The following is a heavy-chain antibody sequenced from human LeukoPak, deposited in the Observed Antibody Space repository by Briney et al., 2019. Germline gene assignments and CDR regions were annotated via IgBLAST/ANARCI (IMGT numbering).Heavy chain of an antibody. D-gene: IGHD3-10*01. V-gene: IGHV4-39*01. CDR1: GGSISSRSNY. J-gene: IGHJ4*02. CDR3: ARGARGYYGSTQRVFDY. Sequence: SETLSLTCTVSGGSISSRSNYWGWIRQPPGKGLEWIGSLYYSGSTYYNPSLKSRVTISVDTSKNQLSLKLSSVTAADTAVYYCARGARGYYGSTQRVFDYWGQGTLVTVSS. CDR2: LYYSGST.